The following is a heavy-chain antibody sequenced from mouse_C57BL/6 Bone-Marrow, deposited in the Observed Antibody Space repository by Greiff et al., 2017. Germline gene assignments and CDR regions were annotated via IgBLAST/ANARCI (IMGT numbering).Heavy chain of an antibody. Sequence: QVQLQQPGAELVMPGASVKLSCKASGYTFTSYWMHWVKQRPGQGLEWIGEIDPSDSYTNYNQKFKGKSTLTVDKSSSTAYMQLSGLPSEDSAVXYCARYGYGSSYAVFDYWGQGTTLTVSS. CDR2: IDPSDSYT. CDR1: GYTFTSYW. J-gene: IGHJ2*01. CDR3: ARYGYGSSYAVFDY. V-gene: IGHV1-69*01. D-gene: IGHD1-1*01.